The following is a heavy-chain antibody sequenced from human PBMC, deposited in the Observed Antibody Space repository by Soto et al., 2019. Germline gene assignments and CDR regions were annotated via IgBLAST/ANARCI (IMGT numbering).Heavy chain of an antibody. Sequence: SETLSLTCGFSGGSISSGGYSWSWIRQPPGKGLEWIGYIYHSGSTYYNPSLKSRVTISVDRSKDQFSLKLSSVTAADTAVYYCARVPGPWGQGTLVTVSS. V-gene: IGHV4-30-2*01. J-gene: IGHJ5*02. CDR1: GGSISSGGYS. D-gene: IGHD7-27*01. CDR2: IYHSGST. CDR3: ARVPGP.